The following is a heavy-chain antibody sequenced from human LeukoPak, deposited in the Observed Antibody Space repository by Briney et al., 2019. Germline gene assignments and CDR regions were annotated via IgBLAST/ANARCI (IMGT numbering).Heavy chain of an antibody. CDR3: ARDGYDSSGYYYSLYYFDY. V-gene: IGHV3-7*01. D-gene: IGHD3-22*01. CDR1: GFTFSSYW. CDR2: IKKDGSGT. Sequence: GGSLRLSCAASGFTFSSYWMSWVRQAPGKGLEWVANIKKDGSGTYYVHSVKGRFTISRDNAKNSLYLHMNSLRAEDTAVYYCARDGYDSSGYYYSLYYFDYWGQGTLVTVSS. J-gene: IGHJ4*02.